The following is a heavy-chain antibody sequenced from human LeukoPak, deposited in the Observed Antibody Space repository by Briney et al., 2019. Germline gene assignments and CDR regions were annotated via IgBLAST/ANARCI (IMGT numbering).Heavy chain of an antibody. CDR1: GFTFSSYS. CDR2: ISRSSSYI. Sequence: GGCLRLSCAAAGFTFSSYSINSVRQAPGNGLEWVSSISRSSSYIYYEDSVKGRFTISRDNAKNSLYLQMNSLRAEDTAVYYCARDLRDGYNYRFYYFDYWGQGTLVTVSS. V-gene: IGHV3-21*01. CDR3: ARDLRDGYNYRFYYFDY. J-gene: IGHJ4*02. D-gene: IGHD5-24*01.